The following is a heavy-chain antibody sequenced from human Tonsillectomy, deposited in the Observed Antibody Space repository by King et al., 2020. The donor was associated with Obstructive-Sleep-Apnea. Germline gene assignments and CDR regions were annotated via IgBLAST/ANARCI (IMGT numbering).Heavy chain of an antibody. Sequence: VQLVESGGGVVQSGRSLRLSCAASGFTFSSYAMHWVRQAPGKGLEWVAVISYDGSNKYHADSVKGRFTISRDNSKNTLYLQMNSLRDEDTAVYYCAGGAAYSSGWYEGKAFDIWGQGTMVTVAS. J-gene: IGHJ3*02. CDR1: GFTFSSYA. CDR3: AGGAAYSSGWYEGKAFDI. CDR2: ISYDGSNK. D-gene: IGHD6-19*01. V-gene: IGHV3-30*04.